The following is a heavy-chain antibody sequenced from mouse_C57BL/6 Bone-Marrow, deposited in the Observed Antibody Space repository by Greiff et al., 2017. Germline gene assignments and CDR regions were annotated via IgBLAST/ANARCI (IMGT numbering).Heavy chain of an antibody. V-gene: IGHV7-1*01. J-gene: IGHJ1*03. CDR1: GFTFSDFY. CDR2: SRNKANDYTT. D-gene: IGHD2-3*01. CDR3: ARDAVLLQGYFDV. Sequence: EVKLMESGGGLVQSGRSLRLSCATSGFTFSDFYMEWVRQAPGKGLEWIAASRNKANDYTTEYSASVKGRFIVSRDTSQSILYLQMNALRAEDTAIYYCARDAVLLQGYFDVCGTGTTVTVSS.